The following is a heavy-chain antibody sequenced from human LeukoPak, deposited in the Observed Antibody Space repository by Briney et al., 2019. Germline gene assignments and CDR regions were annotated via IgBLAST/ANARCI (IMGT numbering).Heavy chain of an antibody. J-gene: IGHJ4*02. V-gene: IGHV3-23*01. D-gene: IGHD3-22*01. CDR1: GFTFSSYA. Sequence: GGSLRLSCAASGFTFSSYAMSWVRQAPGKGLEWVSTLSVSDGGTYYADSVKGRFTISRDNSKNTLYLQMNSLRAEDTAVYYCAKPVGGGYYDSSGYYSPGDYWGQGTLVTVSS. CDR2: LSVSDGGT. CDR3: AKPVGGGYYDSSGYYSPGDY.